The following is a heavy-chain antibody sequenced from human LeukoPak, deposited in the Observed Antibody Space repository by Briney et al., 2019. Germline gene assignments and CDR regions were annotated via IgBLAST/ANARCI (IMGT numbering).Heavy chain of an antibody. Sequence: SVEVSCKASGGTFSSYAISWVRQAPGQGLEWMGGITPIFGAANYAQKFQGRVTITADESTNTAYMELSSLRSEDTAVYYCARDSSEFRSLIPHWGQGTLVTVSS. J-gene: IGHJ1*01. V-gene: IGHV1-69*13. CDR1: GGTFSSYA. CDR3: ARDSSEFRSLIPH. CDR2: ITPIFGAA. D-gene: IGHD2-21*01.